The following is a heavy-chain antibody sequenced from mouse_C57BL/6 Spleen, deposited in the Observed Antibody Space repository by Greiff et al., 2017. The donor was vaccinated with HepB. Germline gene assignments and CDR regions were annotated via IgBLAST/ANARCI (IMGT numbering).Heavy chain of an antibody. Sequence: QVHVKQPGAELVRPGSSVKLSCKASGYTFTSYWMHWVKQRPIQGLEWIGNIDPSDSETHYNQKFKDKATLTVDKSSSTAYMQLSSLTSEDSAVYYCARWGYYGSSYGGPYFDYWGQGTTLTVSS. J-gene: IGHJ2*01. CDR2: IDPSDSET. CDR3: ARWGYYGSSYGGPYFDY. CDR1: GYTFTSYW. D-gene: IGHD1-1*01. V-gene: IGHV1-52*01.